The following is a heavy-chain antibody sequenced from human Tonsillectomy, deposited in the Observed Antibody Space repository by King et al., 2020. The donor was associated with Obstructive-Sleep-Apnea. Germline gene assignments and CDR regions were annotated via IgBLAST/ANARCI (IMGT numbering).Heavy chain of an antibody. D-gene: IGHD3-22*01. J-gene: IGHJ4*02. V-gene: IGHV5-51*01. CDR1: GYSFTSYW. Sequence: QLVQSGAEVKKPGESLKISCEGSGYSFTSYWIGWVRQMPGKGLEWMGIIYPGDFDKRYSSSFQGQVTISADKSISTAYLQWSSLKASDTAMYYCARHPLTYYYDSSGYYRGEYFDYWGQGTLVTVSS. CDR2: IYPGDFDK. CDR3: ARHPLTYYYDSSGYYRGEYFDY.